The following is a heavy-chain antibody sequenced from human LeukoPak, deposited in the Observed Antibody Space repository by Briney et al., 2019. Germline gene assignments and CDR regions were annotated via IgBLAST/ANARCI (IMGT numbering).Heavy chain of an antibody. CDR1: GFTFSRFG. V-gene: IGHV3-33*01. CDR2: IWYDGSNK. D-gene: IGHD3-22*01. J-gene: IGHJ4*02. Sequence: GGSLRLSCAASGFTFSRFGMHWVRQAPDKGLEWVAVIWYDGSNKYYADSVKGRFTISRDNSKNTLYLEMNSLRAEDTAVYYCARDYYYDSSGYWDYYFDYWGQGTLVSVSS. CDR3: ARDYYYDSSGYWDYYFDY.